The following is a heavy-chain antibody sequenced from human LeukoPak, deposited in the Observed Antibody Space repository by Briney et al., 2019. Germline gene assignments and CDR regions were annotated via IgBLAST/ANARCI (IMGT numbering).Heavy chain of an antibody. Sequence: GGSLRLSCAASGFTFSDYYMSWIRQAPGKGLEWVSYISSSGSTIYYADSVKGRFTISRDNAKNSLYLQMNSLRAEDTAVYYCARVHSVWGSYRYTEYYFDYWGQGTLVTVSS. D-gene: IGHD3-16*02. CDR2: ISSSGSTI. V-gene: IGHV3-11*04. CDR3: ARVHSVWGSYRYTEYYFDY. J-gene: IGHJ4*02. CDR1: GFTFSDYY.